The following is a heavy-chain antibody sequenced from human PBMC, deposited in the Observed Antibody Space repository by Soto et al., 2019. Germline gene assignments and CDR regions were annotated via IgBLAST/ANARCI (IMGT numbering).Heavy chain of an antibody. D-gene: IGHD3-22*01. CDR3: AVAGSIVIATRRLMEV. Sequence: QVQLQESGPTLVKPSETLSLTCTVCCGSIRSYCWTWIRQPPGGGLEWIGCICNSGTTNYNASLKSRVAISRDTQKNQFSLQLSSVTVADTAFYYCAVAGSIVIATRRLMEVWGNGNTVTASS. CDR1: CGSIRSYC. CDR2: ICNSGTT. V-gene: IGHV4-59*03. J-gene: IGHJ6*03.